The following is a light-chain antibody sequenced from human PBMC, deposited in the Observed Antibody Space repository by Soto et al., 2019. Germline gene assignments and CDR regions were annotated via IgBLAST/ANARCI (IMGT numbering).Light chain of an antibody. V-gene: IGKV3-20*01. CDR3: QHYDSLPIT. Sequence: IVFPQYQATLSFPPGKVATLSSRNSESVGSSLLAWYQQKPGQPPRLLIYGASSRATGIPDRFSGSGSGTDFTLTISRLEPEDFAVFYCQHYDSLPITFGQVTRLEVK. J-gene: IGKJ5*01. CDR1: ESVGSSL. CDR2: GAS.